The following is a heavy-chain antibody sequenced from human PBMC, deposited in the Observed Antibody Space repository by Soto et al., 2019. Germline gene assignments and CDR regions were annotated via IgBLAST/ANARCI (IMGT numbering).Heavy chain of an antibody. Sequence: QVQLQESGPGLVRPSGTLSLTCAVSGDSIYNTNWWSWVRQPPGKGLEWIGEIYHSGSTNYNPSLESRVARSVDKSKNQFSLKLSSVTAADTAVYYCARDASGGAYFDYWGQGTLVTVSS. CDR2: IYHSGST. J-gene: IGHJ4*02. V-gene: IGHV4-4*02. D-gene: IGHD3-16*01. CDR3: ARDASGGAYFDY. CDR1: GDSIYNTNW.